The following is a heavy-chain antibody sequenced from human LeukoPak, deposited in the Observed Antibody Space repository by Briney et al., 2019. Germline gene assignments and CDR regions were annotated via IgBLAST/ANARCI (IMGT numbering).Heavy chain of an antibody. Sequence: ASVKVSCKASGDTFTGYYRRWMRQAPGQGLEWMGWINPNSGGTNYAQQFLSRVTMTRDTSISTAYMELSRLKSEYTAVYYCARLHSSSGYGYFDYWGQGTLVTVSS. J-gene: IGHJ4*02. CDR3: ARLHSSSGYGYFDY. V-gene: IGHV1-2*02. CDR2: INPNSGGT. CDR1: GDTFTGYY. D-gene: IGHD3-22*01.